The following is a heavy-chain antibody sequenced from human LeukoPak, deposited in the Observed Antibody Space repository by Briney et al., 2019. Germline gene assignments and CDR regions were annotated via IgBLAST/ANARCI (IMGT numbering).Heavy chain of an antibody. J-gene: IGHJ4*02. CDR3: AKVPAGNKVEY. Sequence: GGSLRLSCAASGVTFTNYAMTWVRQAPGKGLEWVSGISISGGSTDYADSVKGRFTISRDNSENTLYLQMNSLRAEDTAVYYCAKVPAGNKVEYWGQGTLVTVSS. CDR2: ISISGGST. D-gene: IGHD6-19*01. V-gene: IGHV3-23*01. CDR1: GVTFTNYA.